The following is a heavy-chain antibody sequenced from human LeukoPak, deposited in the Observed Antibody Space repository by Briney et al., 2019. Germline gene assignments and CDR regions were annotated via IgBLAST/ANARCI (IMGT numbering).Heavy chain of an antibody. CDR1: GGTFKTFA. Sequence: SVKVSCKASGGTFKTFAISWVRQAPGHGLEWMGGIVPIFGLANYAPDFQGRVTIAADESTSTAYMELSSLRSEDTAVYYCARGATRYYYYMDVWGKGTTVTVSS. CDR3: ARGATRYYYYMDV. D-gene: IGHD5-12*01. V-gene: IGHV1-69*13. J-gene: IGHJ6*03. CDR2: IVPIFGLA.